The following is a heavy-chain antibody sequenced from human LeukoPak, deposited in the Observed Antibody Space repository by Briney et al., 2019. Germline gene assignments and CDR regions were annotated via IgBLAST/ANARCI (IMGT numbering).Heavy chain of an antibody. Sequence: GWSLRLSCAASGFTFRSYGMHWVREAPGKGLGWGAVIWNDGSNKYYADCVKGRFTISRDNSKNMLYLQRTSLSAEGTAVYYCARAPGGISGYDYISVHDWLDTWGQGTLVSVSS. CDR3: ARAPGGISGYDYISVHDWLDT. CDR1: GFTFRSYG. D-gene: IGHD5-12*01. CDR2: IWNDGSNK. V-gene: IGHV3-33*01. J-gene: IGHJ5*02.